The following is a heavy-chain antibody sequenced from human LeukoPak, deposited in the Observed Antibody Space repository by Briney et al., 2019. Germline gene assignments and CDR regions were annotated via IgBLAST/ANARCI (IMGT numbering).Heavy chain of an antibody. J-gene: IGHJ4*02. Sequence: GGSLRLSCAASGFTFSSYAMSWVRQAPGKGLEWVSAISGSGGSTYYADSVKGRFTISRDNSKNTLYLQMNNLRAEGTAVYYCAKDTMHYYGSGSYTSDWGQGTLVTVSS. CDR2: ISGSGGST. V-gene: IGHV3-23*01. CDR3: AKDTMHYYGSGSYTSD. CDR1: GFTFSSYA. D-gene: IGHD3-10*01.